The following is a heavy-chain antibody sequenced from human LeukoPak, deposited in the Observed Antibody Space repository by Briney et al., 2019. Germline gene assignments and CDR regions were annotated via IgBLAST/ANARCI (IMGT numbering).Heavy chain of an antibody. CDR2: ISGGGGTR. V-gene: IGHV3-23*01. CDR1: EFTFSSSV. CDR3: AKGGLSDRRFEY. D-gene: IGHD3-16*02. J-gene: IGHJ4*02. Sequence: HTGGSLRLSCAASEFTFSSSVMSWVRQAPGKGLEWVSVISGGGGTRYYADSVKGRFTISRDNSKNTLYLQMNSLRADDTAIYYCAKGGLSDRRFEYCGQGTLVTVSS.